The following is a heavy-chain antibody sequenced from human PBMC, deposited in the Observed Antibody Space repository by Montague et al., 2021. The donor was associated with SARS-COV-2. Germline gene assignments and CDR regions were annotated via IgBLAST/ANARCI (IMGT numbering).Heavy chain of an antibody. CDR2: TYYRSKWYS. CDR1: GDSVSSNSVA. D-gene: IGHD6-19*01. V-gene: IGHV6-1*01. Sequence: CAISGDSVSSNSVAWSWIRPSPSRDLEWLGRTYYRSKWYSDYAPSVKGRLTVNPDASKNEFSLELNYVTPEDTAVYYCVRYSGWFYFDFWGQGTLVTVSS. CDR3: VRYSGWFYFDF. J-gene: IGHJ4*02.